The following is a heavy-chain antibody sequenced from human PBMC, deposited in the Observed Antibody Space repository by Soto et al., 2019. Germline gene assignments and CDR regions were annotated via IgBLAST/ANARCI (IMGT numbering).Heavy chain of an antibody. J-gene: IGHJ5*02. CDR1: GYSISSGYY. CDR2: IYHSGST. Sequence: PSETLSLTCAVSGYSISSGYYWGWIRQPPGKGLEWIGSIYHSGSTYYNPSLKSRVTISVDTSKNQFSLKLSSVTAADTAVYYCARASYKWSIADPILAWFDPWGQGTPVTVSS. D-gene: IGHD6-6*01. V-gene: IGHV4-38-2*01. CDR3: ARASYKWSIADPILAWFDP.